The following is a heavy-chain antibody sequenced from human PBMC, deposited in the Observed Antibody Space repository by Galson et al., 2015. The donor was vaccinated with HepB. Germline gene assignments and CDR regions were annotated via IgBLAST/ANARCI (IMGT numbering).Heavy chain of an antibody. CDR2: ISYDGSNK. CDR1: GFTFSSYA. V-gene: IGHV3-30*04. CDR3: ARDRYCSGGSCYPDY. Sequence: SLRLSCAASGFTFSSYAMHWVRQAPGKGLEWVAVISYDGSNKYYADSVKGRFTISRDNSKNTLYLQMNSLRAEDTAVYYCARDRYCSGGSCYPDYWGQGTLVTVSS. D-gene: IGHD2-15*01. J-gene: IGHJ4*02.